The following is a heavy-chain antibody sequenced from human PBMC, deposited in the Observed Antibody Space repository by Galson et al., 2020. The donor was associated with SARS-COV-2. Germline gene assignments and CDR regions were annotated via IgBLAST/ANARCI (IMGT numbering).Heavy chain of an antibody. CDR3: ARLGDGSGWYFDY. D-gene: IGHD6-19*01. CDR2: IKQDGSEK. J-gene: IGHJ4*02. V-gene: IGHV3-7*04. Sequence: SCAASGFTFSSYWMSWVRQAPGKGLEWVANIKQDGSEKYYVDSVKGRFTISRDNAKNSLYLQMNSLRAEDTAVYYCARLGDGSGWYFDYWGQGTLVTVSS. CDR1: GFTFSSYW.